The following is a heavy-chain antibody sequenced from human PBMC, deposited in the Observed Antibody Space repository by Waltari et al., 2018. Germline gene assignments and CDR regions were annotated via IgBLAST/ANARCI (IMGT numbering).Heavy chain of an antibody. CDR2: IYASGST. J-gene: IGHJ6*02. D-gene: IGHD3-3*01. CDR1: GGSISSYY. V-gene: IGHV4-4*07. CDR3: AGSSNFGIYGLDV. Sequence: QVQLQESGPGLVKPSETLSLICNVPGGSISSYYWNWIRQPAGKGLEWIGRIYASGSTSYNPSLESRISMSVDTSKNHFSLKLSSVTAADTGVYYCAGSSNFGIYGLDVWGQGTTVVVSS.